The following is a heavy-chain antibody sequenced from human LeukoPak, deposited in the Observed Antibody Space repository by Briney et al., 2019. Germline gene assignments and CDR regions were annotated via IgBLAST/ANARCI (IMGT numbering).Heavy chain of an antibody. CDR3: AKNWGYSYGKGFDY. CDR1: GFTFSSYA. V-gene: IGHV3-23*01. D-gene: IGHD5-18*01. J-gene: IGHJ4*02. Sequence: GGSLRHSCVASGFTFSSYAMSWVRQAPGKGLEWVLVISGSGDNTYYADSVKGRFTISRNKSKNTLYLQMNSLRAEDTAVYHGAKNWGYSYGKGFDYWGQGTLVTVSS. CDR2: ISGSGDNT.